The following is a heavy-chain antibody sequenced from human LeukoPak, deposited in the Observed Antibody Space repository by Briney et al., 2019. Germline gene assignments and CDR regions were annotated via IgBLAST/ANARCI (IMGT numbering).Heavy chain of an antibody. Sequence: SETPSLTSAVYGGSFSGYYWSWIRHPPGRGLEWIGEINHSGSTNYNPSLKSRVTISVDTSKNQFSLKLSSVTAADTVVYYCARGLFNWNYRKFMDVWGKGTTVTVSS. CDR2: INHSGST. J-gene: IGHJ6*03. CDR1: GGSFSGYY. D-gene: IGHD1-7*01. CDR3: ARGLFNWNYRKFMDV. V-gene: IGHV4-34*01.